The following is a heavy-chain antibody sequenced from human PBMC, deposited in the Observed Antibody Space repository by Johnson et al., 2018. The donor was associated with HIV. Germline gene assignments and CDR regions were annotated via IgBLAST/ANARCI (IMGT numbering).Heavy chain of an antibody. V-gene: IGHV3-30*02. Sequence: QVQLVESGGGVVQPGRSLRLSCAASGFTFSSYWMHWVRQAPGKGLEWVAFIRYDGSNKYYADSVKGRFTISRDNSKNTLYLQMNSLRDEDTAVYYCARGEDYGGNFGALDIWGQGTVVIVSS. CDR1: GFTFSSYW. CDR2: IRYDGSNK. CDR3: ARGEDYGGNFGALDI. J-gene: IGHJ3*02. D-gene: IGHD4-23*01.